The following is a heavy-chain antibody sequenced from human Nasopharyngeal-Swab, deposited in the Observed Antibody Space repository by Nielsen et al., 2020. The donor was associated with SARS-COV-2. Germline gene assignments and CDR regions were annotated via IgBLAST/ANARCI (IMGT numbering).Heavy chain of an antibody. CDR1: GFTFSDYD. V-gene: IGHV3-13*05. J-gene: IGHJ6*03. Sequence: GESLKISCAASGFTFSDYDMHWVRQATGKGLEWVPAIGTAGDPYYPGSVKGRFTISRENAKNSLYLQMNSLRAGDTAVYYCARGGYDYYMDVWGKGTTVTVSS. CDR3: ARGGYDYYMDV. CDR2: IGTAGDP.